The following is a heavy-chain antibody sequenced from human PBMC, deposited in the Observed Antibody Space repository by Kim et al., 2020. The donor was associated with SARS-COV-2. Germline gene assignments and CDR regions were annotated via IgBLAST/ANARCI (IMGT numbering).Heavy chain of an antibody. Sequence: YSPSVQGQVTISADKSISTAYLQWSSLKASDTAMYYCARTSLERGGVCDYWGQGTLVTVSS. CDR3: ARTSLERGGVCDY. D-gene: IGHD2-2*01. J-gene: IGHJ4*02. V-gene: IGHV5-51*01.